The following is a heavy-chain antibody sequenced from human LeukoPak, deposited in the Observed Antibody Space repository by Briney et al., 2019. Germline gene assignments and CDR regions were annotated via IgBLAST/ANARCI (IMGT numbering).Heavy chain of an antibody. J-gene: IGHJ4*02. Sequence: PGGPLRLSCAASGFTFSSYSMNWVRQAPGKGLEWVSSISSSSSYIYYADSVKGRFTISRDNAKNSLYLQMNSLRAEDTAVYYCARGDQTIAARPHYYFDYWGQGTLVTVSS. CDR2: ISSSSSYI. V-gene: IGHV3-21*01. D-gene: IGHD6-6*01. CDR1: GFTFSSYS. CDR3: ARGDQTIAARPHYYFDY.